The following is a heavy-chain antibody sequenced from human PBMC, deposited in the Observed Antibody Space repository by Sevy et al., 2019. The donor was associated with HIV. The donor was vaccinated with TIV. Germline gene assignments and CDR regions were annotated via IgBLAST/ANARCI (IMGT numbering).Heavy chain of an antibody. Sequence: SETLSLTCAVYGGSFSGYFWNWIRQSPGKGLEWIGEINHTGTLKYNPSLKSRVTISVDASKNQLSLHLSSVTAADTAIYYCARGRQAYVVEVPSTVPFDYWGQGTLVTVSS. CDR3: ARGRQAYVVEVPSTVPFDY. CDR2: INHTGTL. D-gene: IGHD3-10*02. J-gene: IGHJ4*02. V-gene: IGHV4-34*01. CDR1: GGSFSGYF.